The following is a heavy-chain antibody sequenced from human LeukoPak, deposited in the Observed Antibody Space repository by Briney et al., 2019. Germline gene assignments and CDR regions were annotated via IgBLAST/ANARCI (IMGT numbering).Heavy chain of an antibody. Sequence: SETLSLNCTVSGGSISSSSYYWGWIRQPPWKGLECIGSIYYSGSTYYNPSLKSRVTISVDTSKNQFSLKLSSVTAADTAVYYCARPWDNWNDVWFDSWGQGTLVTVSS. CDR3: ARPWDNWNDVWFDS. CDR1: GGSISSSSYY. CDR2: IYYSGST. V-gene: IGHV4-39*01. D-gene: IGHD1-1*01. J-gene: IGHJ5*01.